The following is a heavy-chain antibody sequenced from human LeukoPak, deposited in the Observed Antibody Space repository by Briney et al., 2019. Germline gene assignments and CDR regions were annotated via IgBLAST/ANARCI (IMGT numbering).Heavy chain of an antibody. CDR3: ANSGSTSCCT. D-gene: IGHD2-2*01. CDR1: GFTFSSYA. J-gene: IGHJ5*02. CDR2: ISGSGGST. V-gene: IGHV3-23*01. Sequence: GGSLGLSCAAPGFTFSSYAMSWVRQAPGKGLEWVSAISGSGGSTYYADSVKGRFTISRDNSKNTLYLQMNSLRAEDTAVYYCANSGSTSCCTWGQGTLVTVSS.